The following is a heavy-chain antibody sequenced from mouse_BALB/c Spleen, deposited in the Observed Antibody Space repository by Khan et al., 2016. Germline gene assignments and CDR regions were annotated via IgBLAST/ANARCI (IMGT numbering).Heavy chain of an antibody. D-gene: IGHD1-1*01. CDR2: ISYSGST. Sequence: EVQLQESGPGLVKPSQSLSLTCTVTGYSITSDYAWNWIRQFPGNKLEWMGYISYSGSTSYNPSLKSRISITRDTSKNQFFLQLNSVTTEDTATYYCARDTMVVAKDYFDYWGQGTTLTVSS. V-gene: IGHV3-2*02. J-gene: IGHJ2*01. CDR1: GYSITSDYA. CDR3: ARDTMVVAKDYFDY.